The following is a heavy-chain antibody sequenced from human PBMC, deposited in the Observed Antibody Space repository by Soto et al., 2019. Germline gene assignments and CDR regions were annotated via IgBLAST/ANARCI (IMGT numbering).Heavy chain of an antibody. CDR2: IYYSGST. CDR3: ARFSHYYDSSGYYPDY. CDR1: GGYLSSGSCY. J-gene: IGHJ4*02. Sequence: SETLSVTSPVSGGYLSSGSCYWSWLRQHPGKGLEWIGYIYYSGSTYYNPSLKSRVTISVDTSKNQFSLKLSSVTAADTAVYYCARFSHYYDSSGYYPDYWGQGTLVTVSS. V-gene: IGHV4-31*03. D-gene: IGHD3-22*01.